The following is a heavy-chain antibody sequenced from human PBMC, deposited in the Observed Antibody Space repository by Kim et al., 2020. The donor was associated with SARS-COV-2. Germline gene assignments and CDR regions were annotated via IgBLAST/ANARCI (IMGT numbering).Heavy chain of an antibody. CDR2: IYPGDSDT. CDR1: GYSFTSYW. Sequence: GESLKISCKGSGYSFTSYWIGWVRQMPGKGLEWMGIIYPGDSDTRYSPSFQGQVTISADKSISTAYLQWSSLKASDTAMYYCARRGGGYSSSSSDYPFDYWGQGTLVTVSS. CDR3: ARRGGGYSSSSSDYPFDY. V-gene: IGHV5-51*01. J-gene: IGHJ4*02. D-gene: IGHD6-6*01.